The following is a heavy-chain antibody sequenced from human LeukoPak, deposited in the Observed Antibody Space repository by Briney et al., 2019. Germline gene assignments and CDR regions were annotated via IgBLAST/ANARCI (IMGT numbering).Heavy chain of an antibody. J-gene: IGHJ6*03. CDR1: GFSFNTHT. V-gene: IGHV3-48*01. CDR2: ISGSTTVI. CDR3: ASGLYYMDV. Sequence: GGSLRLSCAAFGFSFNTHTLAWVRQAPGKGLEWVSYISGSTTVIHYADSVKGRFTISRDNAKNSLYLQMSSLKVEDTAIYYCASGLYYMDVWGNGTTVTVSS.